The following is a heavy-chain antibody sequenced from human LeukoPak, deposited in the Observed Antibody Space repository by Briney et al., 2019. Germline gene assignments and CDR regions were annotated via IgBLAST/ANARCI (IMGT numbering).Heavy chain of an antibody. CDR1: GFTFSDYH. D-gene: IGHD3-22*01. CDR2: VSSSGGTI. J-gene: IGHJ4*02. V-gene: IGHV3-11*01. Sequence: GGSLRLSCAASGFTFSDYHMSWIRQASGKGLKWVSYVSSSGGTISYADSVKGRFSISRDNAKKSLYLQMNSLRAEDTAVYYCARGPVSSSGFFDYWGQGTLVTVSS. CDR3: ARGPVSSSGFFDY.